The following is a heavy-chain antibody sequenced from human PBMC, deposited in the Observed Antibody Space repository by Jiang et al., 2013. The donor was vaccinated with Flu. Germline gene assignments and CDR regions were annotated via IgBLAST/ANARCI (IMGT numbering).Heavy chain of an antibody. CDR1: GGTFSSYA. J-gene: IGHJ5*02. V-gene: IGHV1-69*06. Sequence: SGAEVKKPGSSVKVSCKASGGTFSSYAISWVRQAPGQGLEWMGGIIPIFGTANYAQKFQGRVTITADKSTSTAYMELSSLRSEDTAVYYCAREAGAYDSSGYYWFDPWGQGTLVTVSS. D-gene: IGHD3-22*01. CDR3: AREAGAYDSSGYYWFDP. CDR2: IIPIFGTA.